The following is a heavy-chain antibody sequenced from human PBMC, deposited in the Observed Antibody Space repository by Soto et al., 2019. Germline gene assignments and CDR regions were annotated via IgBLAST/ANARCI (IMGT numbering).Heavy chain of an antibody. D-gene: IGHD4-17*01. Sequence: GGSLRLSCAASGFTFSSYGMHWVRQAPGKGLEWVAVIWYDGSNKYYADSVKGRFTISRDNSKNTLYLQMNSLRAEDTAVYYCARATTPDYGDDTGAFDIWGQGTMVTVSS. V-gene: IGHV3-33*01. CDR2: IWYDGSNK. J-gene: IGHJ3*02. CDR3: ARATTPDYGDDTGAFDI. CDR1: GFTFSSYG.